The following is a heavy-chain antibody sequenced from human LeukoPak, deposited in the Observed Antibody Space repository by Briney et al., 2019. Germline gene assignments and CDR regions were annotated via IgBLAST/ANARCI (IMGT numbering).Heavy chain of an antibody. Sequence: PGGPLRLSCAASGFTFSSYAMSWVRQAPGKGLEWVSSLSGSGDSTYYADSVKGRFTISRDNAKDSLYLQMNSLRAEDTAVYYCARDPLLYYDFWSGYIFDYWGQGTLVTVSS. J-gene: IGHJ4*02. CDR2: LSGSGDST. V-gene: IGHV3-23*01. D-gene: IGHD3-3*01. CDR3: ARDPLLYYDFWSGYIFDY. CDR1: GFTFSSYA.